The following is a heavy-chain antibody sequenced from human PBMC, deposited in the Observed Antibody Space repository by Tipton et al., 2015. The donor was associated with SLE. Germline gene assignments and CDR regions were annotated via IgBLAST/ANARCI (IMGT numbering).Heavy chain of an antibody. CDR1: GYSISSGYF. D-gene: IGHD4-11*01. CDR3: ARDLPGVTTGQFDY. J-gene: IGHJ4*02. V-gene: IGHV4-38-2*02. CDR2: IYTGGNT. Sequence: TLSLTCTVSGYSISSGYFWAWIRQPPGKGLEWIGRIYTGGNTKYNPSLESRVTLSADASKAQFSLKLTSVTAADTAVYYCARDLPGVTTGQFDYWGQGTLVTVSS.